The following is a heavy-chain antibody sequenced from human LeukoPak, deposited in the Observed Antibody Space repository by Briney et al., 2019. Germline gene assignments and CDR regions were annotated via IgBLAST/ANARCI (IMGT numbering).Heavy chain of an antibody. CDR2: ISSSGSAR. J-gene: IGHJ6*03. CDR1: GFIFSSYE. Sequence: GGSLRLSCAASGFIFSSYEMNWVRQAPGKGLEWVSYISSSGSARYYADSVKGRFTISRDNAKNSLYLQMNSLRAEDTAVYYCARGGGSGWPYHHYYYMDVWGKGTTVTISS. D-gene: IGHD6-19*01. V-gene: IGHV3-48*03. CDR3: ARGGGSGWPYHHYYYMDV.